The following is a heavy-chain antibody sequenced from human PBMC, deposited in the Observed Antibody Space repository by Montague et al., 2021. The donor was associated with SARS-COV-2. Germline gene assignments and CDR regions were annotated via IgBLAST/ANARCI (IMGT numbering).Heavy chain of an antibody. CDR3: ARSPHIAGSGWSYYFDN. D-gene: IGHD6-19*01. Sequence: SETLSLTCTVSGGSMTNYYWSWIRQPPGKGLEWLAYIYYRGSTSYNPSLMSRVTISVDRSTNQFSLRLNSVTAADSAVYYCARSPHIAGSGWSYYFDNWGQGTLVTVSA. CDR2: IYYRGST. V-gene: IGHV4-59*01. J-gene: IGHJ4*02. CDR1: GGSMTNYY.